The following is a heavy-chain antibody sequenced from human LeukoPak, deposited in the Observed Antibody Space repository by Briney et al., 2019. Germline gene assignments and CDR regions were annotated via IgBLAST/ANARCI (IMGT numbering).Heavy chain of an antibody. CDR3: AKSVGQGYYYMDV. CDR2: ISGSGGST. V-gene: IGHV3-23*01. J-gene: IGHJ6*03. D-gene: IGHD1-26*01. Sequence: PGGSLRLSCAASGFTFSSYAMSWVRQAPGKGLEWVSAISGSGGSTYYADSVKGRFTISRDNSRNTLFLQMNSLRADDTAVYYCAKSVGQGYYYMDVWGKGTTVTVSS. CDR1: GFTFSSYA.